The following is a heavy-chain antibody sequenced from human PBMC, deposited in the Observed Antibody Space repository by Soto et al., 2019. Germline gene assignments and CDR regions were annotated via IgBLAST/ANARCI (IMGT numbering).Heavy chain of an antibody. J-gene: IGHJ6*02. V-gene: IGHV3-23*01. Sequence: EVQLLESGGGLVQPGGSLRLSCAASGFTFSSYAMSWVRQAPGKGLEWVSAISGSGGSTYYADSVKGRFTISRDNSKNTLYLKMNSLRAEDTAVYYCAKRVRAVYGMDVWGQGTTVTVSS. CDR3: AKRVRAVYGMDV. CDR2: ISGSGGST. D-gene: IGHD6-19*01. CDR1: GFTFSSYA.